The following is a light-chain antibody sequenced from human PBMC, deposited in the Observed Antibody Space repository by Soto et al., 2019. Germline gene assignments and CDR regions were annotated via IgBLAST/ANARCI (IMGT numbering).Light chain of an antibody. V-gene: IGLV2-14*01. CDR3: TSYTSSTTLYV. CDR2: EVS. CDR1: SSDVGDYIS. J-gene: IGLJ1*01. Sequence: QSALTQPASVSGSPGQSISISCTGPSSDVGDYISVSWFQQHPGKAPKLMIYEVSNRPSGVSNRFSGSKSANTASLTISWLQAEDEADYYCTSYTSSTTLYVFGTGTKVTVL.